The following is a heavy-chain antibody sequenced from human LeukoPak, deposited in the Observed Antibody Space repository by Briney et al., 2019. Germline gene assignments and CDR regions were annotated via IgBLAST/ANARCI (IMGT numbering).Heavy chain of an antibody. J-gene: IGHJ6*02. Sequence: GGSLRLSCAASGFTFSSYGMHWVRQAPGRGLEWVAVIWYDGSNKYYADSVKGRFTISRDNAKNTLYLQMNSLRAEDTAVYYCARGSLSPYYYDSSGYPSRYGMDVWGQGTTVTVSS. CDR3: ARGSLSPYYYDSSGYPSRYGMDV. CDR1: GFTFSSYG. CDR2: IWYDGSNK. D-gene: IGHD3-22*01. V-gene: IGHV3-33*01.